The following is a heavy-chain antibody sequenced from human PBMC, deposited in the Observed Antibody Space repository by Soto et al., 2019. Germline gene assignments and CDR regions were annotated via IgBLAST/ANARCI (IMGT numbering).Heavy chain of an antibody. CDR1: GFTFSSYA. Sequence: EVQLLESGGGLVQPGGSLRLSCAASGFTFSSYAMSWVRQAPGKGLEWVSAISGSGGSTYYADSVKGRFTISRDNSKNTLYLQMNSLRAEDTAVYYCAKDTGSSWLYYYYYYGMDVWGQGTTVTVFS. V-gene: IGHV3-23*01. CDR2: ISGSGGST. D-gene: IGHD6-13*01. CDR3: AKDTGSSWLYYYYYYGMDV. J-gene: IGHJ6*02.